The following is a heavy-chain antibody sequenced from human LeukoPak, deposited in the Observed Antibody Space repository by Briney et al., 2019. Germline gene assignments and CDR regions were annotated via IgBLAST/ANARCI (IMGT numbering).Heavy chain of an antibody. D-gene: IGHD3-10*01. CDR3: ARRLWFGGHWFDP. J-gene: IGHJ5*02. V-gene: IGHV3-21*04. Sequence: GGSLRLSCVTSGFSFSNYGMTWVRQAPGKGLEWVSGISGNGKATYYAASVKGRFTISRDNAKNSLYLQMNSLRAEDTAVYYCARRLWFGGHWFDPWGQGTLVTVSS. CDR1: GFSFSNYG. CDR2: ISGNGKAT.